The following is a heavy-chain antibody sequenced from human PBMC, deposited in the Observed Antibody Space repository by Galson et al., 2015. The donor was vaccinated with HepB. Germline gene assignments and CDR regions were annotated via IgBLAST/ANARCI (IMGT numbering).Heavy chain of an antibody. Sequence: SLRLSCAASGFTFTNAWMTWVRQAPGKGLEWVCRIKSKTHCGTTAYAAPVKGTFTIARDDSKHTLYLQMNSLKTEDTAVYYGTTWNWNYEDYWGQGTLVTVSS. CDR2: IKSKTHCGTT. CDR1: GFTFTNAW. V-gene: IGHV3-15*01. CDR3: TTWNWNYEDY. J-gene: IGHJ4*02. D-gene: IGHD1-7*01.